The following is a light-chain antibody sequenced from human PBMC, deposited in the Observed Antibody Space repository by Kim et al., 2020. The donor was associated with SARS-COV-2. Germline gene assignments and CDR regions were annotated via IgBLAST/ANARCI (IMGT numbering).Light chain of an antibody. CDR2: DAS. CDR3: QQRSNWRVT. CDR1: QSVSSY. J-gene: IGKJ1*01. Sequence: ETVLTQSPATLSLSPGERATLSCRASQSVSSYLAWYQQKPGQAPRLLIYDASNRATGIPARFSGSGSGTDFTLTISSLEPEDFAVYYCQQRSNWRVTFGQGTKVDIK. V-gene: IGKV3-11*01.